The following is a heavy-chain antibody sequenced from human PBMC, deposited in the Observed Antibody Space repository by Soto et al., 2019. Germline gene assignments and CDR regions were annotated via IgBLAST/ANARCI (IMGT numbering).Heavy chain of an antibody. Sequence: SVKVSCKASGGTFSSYAISWVLQAPLQWLDWMGGIIPIFGTANYAQKFQGRVTITADESTSTAYMELSSLRSEDAAVYYCARDLGPYDILTGPLGYWGQGTLVTSPQ. V-gene: IGHV1-69*13. CDR1: GGTFSSYA. CDR3: ARDLGPYDILTGPLGY. J-gene: IGHJ4*02. CDR2: IIPIFGTA. D-gene: IGHD3-9*01.